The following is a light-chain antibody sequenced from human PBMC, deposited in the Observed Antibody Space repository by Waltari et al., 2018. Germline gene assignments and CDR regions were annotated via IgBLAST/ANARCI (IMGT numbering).Light chain of an antibody. CDR3: LLSYGGRRV. CDR2: DTR. J-gene: IGLJ3*02. Sequence: QAVVTQEPSLTVSPGGTVTLTCGSSTGAVTSGHYPYWFQQKPGQAPSTLIYDTRNKHSWTPARFSGSLLGGKGALTLSGAQPEDEAEYYCLLSYGGRRVFGGGTKLTVL. CDR1: TGAVTSGHY. V-gene: IGLV7-46*01.